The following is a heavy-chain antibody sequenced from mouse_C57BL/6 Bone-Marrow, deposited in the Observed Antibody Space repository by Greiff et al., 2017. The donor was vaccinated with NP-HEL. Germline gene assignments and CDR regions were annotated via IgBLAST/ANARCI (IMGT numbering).Heavy chain of an antibody. CDR3: VRHEGSSLWYFDV. V-gene: IGHV10-1*01. Sequence: EVKLMESGGGLVQPKGSLKLSCAASGFSFNTYAMNWVRQAPGKGLEWVARIRSKSNNYATYYADSVKDRFTISRDDSESMLYLQMNNLKTEDTAMYYCVRHEGSSLWYFDVWGTGTTVTVSS. CDR1: GFSFNTYA. CDR2: IRSKSNNYAT. D-gene: IGHD1-1*01. J-gene: IGHJ1*03.